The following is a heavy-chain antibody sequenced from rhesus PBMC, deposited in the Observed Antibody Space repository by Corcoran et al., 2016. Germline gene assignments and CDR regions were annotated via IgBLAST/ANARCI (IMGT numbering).Heavy chain of an antibody. V-gene: IGHV1-111*02. J-gene: IGHJ4*01. D-gene: IGHD6-37*01. CDR1: GYTFTDYY. CDR2: IDPEDGEK. CDR3: ATRGGWTYFDE. Sequence: EVQLVQSGADMKKPGASVKISCTASGYTFTDYYLHWVRQAPGKGLGWMGSIDPEDGEKIHAQKFQDRVTMSADTFTDTAVMELSSLRSEDTAVYYGATRGGWTYFDEWGQGVLVTVSS.